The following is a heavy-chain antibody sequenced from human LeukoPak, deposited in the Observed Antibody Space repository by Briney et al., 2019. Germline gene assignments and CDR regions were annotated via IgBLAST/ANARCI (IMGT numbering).Heavy chain of an antibody. CDR1: GFTLRDYH. CDR2: ITTISHYI. CDR3: ATAPGGYYMDV. D-gene: IGHD4-23*01. J-gene: IGHJ6*03. V-gene: IGHV3-21*01. Sequence: GGSLRLSCAASGFTLRDYHMNGVRHAPGKGLEWLSSITTISHYIYYAGAVRGRFTISRDNAKNSLHLQMNRLRGDDTAVYYCATAPGGYYMDVWGKGTTVTVSS.